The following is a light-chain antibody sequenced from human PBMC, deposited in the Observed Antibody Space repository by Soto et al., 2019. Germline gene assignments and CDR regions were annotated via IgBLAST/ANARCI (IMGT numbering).Light chain of an antibody. V-gene: IGKV1-5*01. Sequence: DIQMTQSPSTLSASVGDRVTITCRASQSISSWLAWYQQKPGKAPKLLIYDASSLESGVPSRFSGSGSGTEFTLTISSLQPYDFATYYCQQYNSYSTTFGRGTKVQIK. J-gene: IGKJ1*01. CDR3: QQYNSYSTT. CDR2: DAS. CDR1: QSISSW.